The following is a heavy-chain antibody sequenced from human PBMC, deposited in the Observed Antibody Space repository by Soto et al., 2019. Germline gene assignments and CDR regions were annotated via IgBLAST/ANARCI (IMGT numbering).Heavy chain of an antibody. Sequence: EVQLVESGGGLVQPGGSLRLSCAASGFTVSSNYMSWVRQAPGKGLEWVSVIYSGGSTYYADSVKGRFTISRDNSKNTLYLQMNSLIAEDTAVYYCARLVNGDYYWYFDLWGRGTLVTVSS. CDR1: GFTVSSNY. J-gene: IGHJ2*01. CDR2: IYSGGST. CDR3: ARLVNGDYYWYFDL. V-gene: IGHV3-66*01. D-gene: IGHD4-17*01.